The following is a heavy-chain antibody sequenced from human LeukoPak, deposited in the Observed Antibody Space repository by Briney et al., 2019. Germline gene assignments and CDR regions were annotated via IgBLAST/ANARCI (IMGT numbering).Heavy chain of an antibody. CDR1: GGSITSYY. CDR2: IHYSGTT. Sequence: SETLSLTCTVSGGSITSYYWTWIRQPPGKGLEWIGNIHYSGTTNYNPSLKSRVTISVDTSKNQFSLKLSSVTAADTAVYYCASDENSSGRGSADYWGQGTLVTVSS. J-gene: IGHJ4*02. CDR3: ASDENSSGRGSADY. D-gene: IGHD6-19*01. V-gene: IGHV4-59*12.